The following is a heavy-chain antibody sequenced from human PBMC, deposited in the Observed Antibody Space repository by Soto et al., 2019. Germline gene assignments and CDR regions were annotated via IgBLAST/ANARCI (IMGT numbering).Heavy chain of an antibody. V-gene: IGHV3-21*01. CDR2: FSSSSSYI. D-gene: IGHD6-13*01. J-gene: IGHJ5*02. Sequence: EVQLVESGGGLVKPGGSLRLSCAASGFTFSSYSMNWVRQAPGKGLEWVSSFSSSSSYIYYADSVKCRFTISRDNAKNSLYLQMNSLRAEDTAVYYCARGVDVAAAGGGPNWFDPWGQGTLVTVSS. CDR3: ARGVDVAAAGGGPNWFDP. CDR1: GFTFSSYS.